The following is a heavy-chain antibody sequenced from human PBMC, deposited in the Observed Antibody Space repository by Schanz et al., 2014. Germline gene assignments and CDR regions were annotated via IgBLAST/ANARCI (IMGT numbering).Heavy chain of an antibody. CDR2: LTGSGTTT. CDR1: GFSFSSYT. CDR3: ARDGDFDY. V-gene: IGHV3-23*01. Sequence: EVQLLESGGGLVQPGESLRLSCAASGFSFSSYTMSWVRQAPGKGLQWVSSLTGSGTTTYYADSVKGRFTISRDSSKNTLFLQMSSLRAEDTAVYYCARDGDFDYWGQGTLVTVSS. J-gene: IGHJ4*02.